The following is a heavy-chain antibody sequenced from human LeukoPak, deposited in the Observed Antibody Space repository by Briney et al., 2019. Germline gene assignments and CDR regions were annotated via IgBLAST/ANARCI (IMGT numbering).Heavy chain of an antibody. D-gene: IGHD1-26*01. CDR2: IYYSGST. CDR1: GGSISSYL. CDR3: ARGQYSGSCFDN. Sequence: SETLSLTCAVSGGSISSYLWSWIRQPPGKGLEWIGYIYYSGSTNYNPSLKSRVTILVDTSKNQFSLKVSSVTAADTAVYYCARGQYSGSCFDNWGQGSLVTVSS. V-gene: IGHV4-59*01. J-gene: IGHJ4*02.